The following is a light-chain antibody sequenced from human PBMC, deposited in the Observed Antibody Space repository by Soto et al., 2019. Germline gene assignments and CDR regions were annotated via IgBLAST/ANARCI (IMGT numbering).Light chain of an antibody. V-gene: IGLV1-47*01. CDR2: RNN. CDR3: AAWDDSLSGGV. CDR1: SSNIRSNY. J-gene: IGLJ3*02. Sequence: QSVLTQPPSASGTPGQRVTISCSGSSSNIRSNYVYWYQQLPGTAPKLLIYRNNQRPSGVPDRFSGSKSGTSASLAISGLRSEDEADYHCAAWDDSLSGGVFGGGTKVTVL.